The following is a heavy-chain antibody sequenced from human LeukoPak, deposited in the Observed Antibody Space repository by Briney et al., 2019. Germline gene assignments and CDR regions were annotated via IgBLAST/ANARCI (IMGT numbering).Heavy chain of an antibody. CDR3: ARDNDWAFHY. D-gene: IGHD3-9*01. CDR2: INHNGEMI. J-gene: IGHJ4*02. V-gene: IGHV3-48*02. Sequence: GGSLRLSCAASGFTFSNYVMSWVRQAPGKGLEWVSYINHNGEMIFYPDFVKGPFTISRDNAKNSLYLQMNSLRDEDTAVYYCARDNDWAFHYWGQGTLVTVSS. CDR1: GFTFSNYV.